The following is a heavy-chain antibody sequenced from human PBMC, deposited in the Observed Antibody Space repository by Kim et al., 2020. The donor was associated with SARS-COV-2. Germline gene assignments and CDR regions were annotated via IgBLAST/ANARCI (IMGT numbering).Heavy chain of an antibody. V-gene: IGHV1-69*04. CDR1: GGTFSSYA. CDR2: IIPILGIA. J-gene: IGHJ6*02. CDR3: ARAEYYYDSSGYYSHYYGIDV. Sequence: SVKVSCKASGGTFSSYAISWVRQAPGQGLEWMGRIIPILGIANYAQKFQGRVTITADKSTSTAYMELSSLRSEDTAVYYCARAEYYYDSSGYYSHYYGIDVWGRGRTVTDSS. D-gene: IGHD3-22*01.